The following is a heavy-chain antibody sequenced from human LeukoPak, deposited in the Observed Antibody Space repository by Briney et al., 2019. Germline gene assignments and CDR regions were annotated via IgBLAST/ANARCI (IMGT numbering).Heavy chain of an antibody. J-gene: IGHJ4*02. CDR1: GFTFTNFW. Sequence: GGSLRLSCAASGFTFTNFWMTWIRQAPGKGLEWVANIKQDGSARNHVDSVKGRFTISRDNAKNSVFLEMNSLRDEDTAVYYCARDDPRGYYDSWGQGTLVTVSS. V-gene: IGHV3-7*01. CDR3: ARDDPRGYYDS. D-gene: IGHD3-10*01. CDR2: IKQDGSAR.